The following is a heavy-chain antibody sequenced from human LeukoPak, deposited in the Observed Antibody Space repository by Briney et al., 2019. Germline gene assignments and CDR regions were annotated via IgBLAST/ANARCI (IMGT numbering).Heavy chain of an antibody. CDR2: ISGSSGNT. CDR3: AILEVDGTFYDY. Sequence: GGSLRLSCAASGFTFSSYAMSWVRQAPGKGLEWVSAISGSSGNTYYADSVKGRFTISRDNSKNTLYLQMNSLRAEDTAVYYCAILEVDGTFYDYWGQGTLVTVSS. V-gene: IGHV3-23*01. D-gene: IGHD6-19*01. CDR1: GFTFSSYA. J-gene: IGHJ4*02.